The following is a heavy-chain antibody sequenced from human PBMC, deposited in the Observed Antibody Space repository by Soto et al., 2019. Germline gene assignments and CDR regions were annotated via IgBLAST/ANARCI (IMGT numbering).Heavy chain of an antibody. D-gene: IGHD3-9*01. CDR3: ARDFDFDIDY. Sequence: QVQLVQSGAEVPKPGASVTVSCKTSGYIFNNFGITWVRQAPGRGLEWLGWIYSEAGMINIPQKFRGRVTMTTDTSTSTDFMELRSLTFDDSAVYFCARDFDFDIDYWGQGTLVTVS. CDR2: IYSEAGMI. J-gene: IGHJ4*02. CDR1: GYIFNNFG. V-gene: IGHV1-18*01.